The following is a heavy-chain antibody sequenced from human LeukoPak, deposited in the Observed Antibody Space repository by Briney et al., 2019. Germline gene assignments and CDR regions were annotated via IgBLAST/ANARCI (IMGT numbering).Heavy chain of an antibody. Sequence: ASVKVSCKASGFTFTSSSIQWIRQARGQRLEWIGWIVGDSTDTYYAQRFQERVTIARDMSTSTAYLELSSLRSEDTAVYYCAADPDTTMAFDCLGQGTLVTVSS. CDR1: GFTFTSSS. CDR2: IVGDSTDT. V-gene: IGHV1-58*02. D-gene: IGHD5-18*01. CDR3: AADPDTTMAFDC. J-gene: IGHJ4*02.